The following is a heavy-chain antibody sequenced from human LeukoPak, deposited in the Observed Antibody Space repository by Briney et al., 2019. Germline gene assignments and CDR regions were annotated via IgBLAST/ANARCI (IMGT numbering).Heavy chain of an antibody. J-gene: IGHJ4*02. D-gene: IGHD3-16*01. V-gene: IGHV3-74*01. Sequence: GRSLRLSCAAYGFTFSTYWMHWVRHVPGKGPQWVSQITPDGSSTNYADSVKGRFTISRDNAKNTLYLQMNSLRAEDTAVYYCSSQISRGGNWGQGTLVTVSS. CDR1: GFTFSTYW. CDR2: ITPDGSST. CDR3: SSQISRGGN.